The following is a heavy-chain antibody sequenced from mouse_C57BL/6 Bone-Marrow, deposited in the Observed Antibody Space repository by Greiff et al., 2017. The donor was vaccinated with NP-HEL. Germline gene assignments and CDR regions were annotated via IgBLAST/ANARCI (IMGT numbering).Heavy chain of an antibody. V-gene: IGHV3-6*01. D-gene: IGHD2-4*01. J-gene: IGHJ4*01. CDR2: ISYDGSN. CDR1: GYSITSGYY. CDR3: ARKLYYDYDSYAMDY. Sequence: EVKLVESGPGLVKPSQSLSLTCSVTGYSITSGYYWNWIRQFPGNKLEWMGYISYDGSNNYNPSLKNRISITRDTSKNQFFLKLNSVTTEDTATYYCARKLYYDYDSYAMDYWGQGTSVTVSS.